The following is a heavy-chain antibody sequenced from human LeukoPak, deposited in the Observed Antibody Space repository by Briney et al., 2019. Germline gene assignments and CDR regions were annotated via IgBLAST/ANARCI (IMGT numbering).Heavy chain of an antibody. Sequence: PVKVSCKASGGTLSSYAISWVRQAPGQGLEWMGGIIPIFGTANYAQKFQGRVTITADESTSTAYMELSSLRSEDTAVYYCARGLDYYDSSGYYYYWGQGTLVTVSS. CDR2: IIPIFGTA. J-gene: IGHJ4*02. V-gene: IGHV1-69*13. CDR3: ARGLDYYDSSGYYYY. CDR1: GGTLSSYA. D-gene: IGHD3-22*01.